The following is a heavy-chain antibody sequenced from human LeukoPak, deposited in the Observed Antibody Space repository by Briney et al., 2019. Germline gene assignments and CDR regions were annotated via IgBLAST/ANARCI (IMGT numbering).Heavy chain of an antibody. CDR3: AKTPRRYYDILTGYYSYYYYMDV. Sequence: GGSLRLSCAASGFTFSSYWMSWVRQAPGKGLEWVANIKQDGSEKYYVDSVKGRFTISRDNAKNSLYLQMNSLRAEDTAVYYCAKTPRRYYDILTGYYSYYYYMDVWGKGTTVTVSS. V-gene: IGHV3-7*03. CDR2: IKQDGSEK. CDR1: GFTFSSYW. D-gene: IGHD3-9*01. J-gene: IGHJ6*03.